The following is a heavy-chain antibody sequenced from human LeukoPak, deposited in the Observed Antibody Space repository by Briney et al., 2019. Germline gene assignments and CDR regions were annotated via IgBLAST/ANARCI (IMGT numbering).Heavy chain of an antibody. CDR2: ISGSGGNT. CDR1: GFTFSNYA. D-gene: IGHD2-21*01. CDR3: ATEKGDSPDY. Sequence: PGGSLRFSCAASGFTFSNYAMSWVRQAPGKGLEWVSGISGSGGNTYHADSVKGRFTISRDNSKNTLYVQMNSLRAEDTAVYYCATEKGDSPDYWGQGTLVTVSS. J-gene: IGHJ4*02. V-gene: IGHV3-23*01.